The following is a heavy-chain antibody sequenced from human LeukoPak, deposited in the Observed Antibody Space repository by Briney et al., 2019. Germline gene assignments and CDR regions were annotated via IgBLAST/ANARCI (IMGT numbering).Heavy chain of an antibody. CDR2: IDPNSGGT. Sequence: GASVKVSCKASGYVFTGYFMHWVRQAPGQGLEWMGWIDPNSGGTDYAQQFQGRVAMTRDTSISTAYMELSRLRSDDTAVYYCARVDRSDGYDYVDYWGQGTLVTVSS. CDR1: GYVFTGYF. J-gene: IGHJ4*02. D-gene: IGHD5-12*01. V-gene: IGHV1-2*02. CDR3: ARVDRSDGYDYVDY.